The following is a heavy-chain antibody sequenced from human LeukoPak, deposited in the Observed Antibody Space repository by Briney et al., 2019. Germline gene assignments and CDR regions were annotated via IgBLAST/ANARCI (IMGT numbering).Heavy chain of an antibody. CDR2: IYSGDTT. J-gene: IGHJ4*02. D-gene: IGHD3-10*01. Sequence: GGSLRLSCAASGFIVSNNHINWIRQAPGKGLEWVSIIYSGDTTYYSDSVKGRFILSSDNSKNMLYLQMNSLRDEDTAVYYCARERPGSRVLDYWGQGTVVTVSS. V-gene: IGHV3-66*01. CDR3: ARERPGSRVLDY. CDR1: GFIVSNNH.